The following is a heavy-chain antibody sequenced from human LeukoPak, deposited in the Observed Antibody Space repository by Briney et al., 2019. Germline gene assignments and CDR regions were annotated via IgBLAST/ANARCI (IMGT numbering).Heavy chain of an antibody. V-gene: IGHV3-9*01. CDR1: GFTFERYV. D-gene: IGHD2-8*01. CDR2: IHPNNGGV. CDR3: VKDAPNGSVDF. Sequence: GGSLRLSCVTSGFTFERYVMHWMRLAPGKGLECVSSIHPNNGGVGYAASVKGRFAISRDNARNSLYLEMTSLRPEDTDVYYCVKDAPNGSVDFWGRGTLVTVSS. J-gene: IGHJ5*01.